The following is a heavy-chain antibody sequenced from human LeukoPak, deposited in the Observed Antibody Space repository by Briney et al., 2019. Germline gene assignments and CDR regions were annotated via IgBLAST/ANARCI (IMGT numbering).Heavy chain of an antibody. D-gene: IGHD3-22*01. CDR2: INHSGST. Sequence: SETLSLTCAVYGGSFSGYYWSWIRQPPGKGLEWIGEINHSGSTNYNPSLKSRVTISVDTSKNQFSLKLSSVTAADTAVYYCASRMGYYYDSSGYYHRRSMDVWGQGTTVTVSS. J-gene: IGHJ6*02. CDR3: ASRMGYYYDSSGYYHRRSMDV. CDR1: GGSFSGYY. V-gene: IGHV4-34*01.